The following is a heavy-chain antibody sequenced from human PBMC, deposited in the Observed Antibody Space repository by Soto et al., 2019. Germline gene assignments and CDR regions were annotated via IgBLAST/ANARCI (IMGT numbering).Heavy chain of an antibody. V-gene: IGHV3-23*01. CDR3: ETVLSAAFDI. CDR2: ISGGTGTT. J-gene: IGHJ3*02. CDR1: GITFSDYS. Sequence: PGGSLRLACAVSGITFSDYSINWVRQAPGKGLEWVSGISGGTGTTHYADSVKGRFTISRDNSKNTVYLQMNSLRAEDTALYYCETVLSAAFDIWGQGTMVTVS.